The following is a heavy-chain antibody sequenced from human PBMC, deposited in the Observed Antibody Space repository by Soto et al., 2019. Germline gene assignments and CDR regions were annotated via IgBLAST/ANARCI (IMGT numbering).Heavy chain of an antibody. Sequence: QVQLQESGPGLVKPSGTLSLTCAGSGGSISSSNWWSWVRQPPGKGLEWIGAIYHSGSTNHNPSLTSRVTISVDKSKNQFSLKLSSVTAADRAVYYCARGARGYSYGVGAYYFDYWGQGTLVTVSS. CDR1: GGSISSSNW. D-gene: IGHD5-18*01. V-gene: IGHV4-4*02. J-gene: IGHJ4*02. CDR2: IYHSGST. CDR3: ARGARGYSYGVGAYYFDY.